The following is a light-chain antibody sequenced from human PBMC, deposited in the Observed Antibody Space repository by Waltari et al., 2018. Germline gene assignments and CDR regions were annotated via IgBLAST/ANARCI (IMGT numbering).Light chain of an antibody. CDR3: QQYGSSPPT. CDR1: QSLLNSHGYNY. V-gene: IGKV2-28*01. Sequence: DIVMTQSPLSLPVTPGEPASISCRSSQSLLNSHGYNYLDWYLQKPGQSPQLLIYVGSKRASGVPDRFSGSGSGTDFTLTITSLEPEDFAGYSCQQYGSSPPTFGQGTKLEIK. J-gene: IGKJ2*01. CDR2: VGS.